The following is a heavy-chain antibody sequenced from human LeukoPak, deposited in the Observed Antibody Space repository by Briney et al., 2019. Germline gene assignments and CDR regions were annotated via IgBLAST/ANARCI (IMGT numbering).Heavy chain of an antibody. D-gene: IGHD5-18*01. CDR2: INPNSGGT. CDR3: ARGGYGDPTDYYYYYGMDV. J-gene: IGHJ6*04. Sequence: GASVKVSCKASGYTFTGYYMHWVRQAPGQGLEWMGWINPNSGGTNYAQKFQGWVTMTRDTSISTAYMELSRLRSDDTAVYYCARGGYGDPTDYYYYYGMDVWGKGTTVTVSS. V-gene: IGHV1-2*04. CDR1: GYTFTGYY.